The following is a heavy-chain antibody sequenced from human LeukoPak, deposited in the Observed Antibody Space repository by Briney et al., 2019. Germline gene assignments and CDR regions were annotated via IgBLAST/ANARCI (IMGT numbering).Heavy chain of an antibody. CDR1: GFTFSSYA. V-gene: IGHV3-23*01. Sequence: AGGSLRLSCAASGFTFSSYAMSWVRQAPGKGLEWVSAISGSGGSTYYADSVKGRFTISRDNSKNTLYLQMNSLRAEDTAVYYCAKGLHGYNLYYFDYWGQGTLVTVSS. CDR3: AKGLHGYNLYYFDY. J-gene: IGHJ4*02. CDR2: ISGSGGST. D-gene: IGHD5-24*01.